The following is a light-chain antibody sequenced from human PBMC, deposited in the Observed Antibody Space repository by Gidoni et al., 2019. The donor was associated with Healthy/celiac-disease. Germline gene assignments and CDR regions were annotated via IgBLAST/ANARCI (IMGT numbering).Light chain of an antibody. V-gene: IGKV1-33*01. CDR3: QQCDNLPLT. Sequence: DIQITHSPSSLSASVGDRVTITCQASQDSSNYLNWYQQKPGKAPKLLIYDASNLETGVPSRFSGSGSGTDFTFTISSLQPEDIATYYCQQCDNLPLTFGGGTKVEIK. J-gene: IGKJ4*01. CDR1: QDSSNY. CDR2: DAS.